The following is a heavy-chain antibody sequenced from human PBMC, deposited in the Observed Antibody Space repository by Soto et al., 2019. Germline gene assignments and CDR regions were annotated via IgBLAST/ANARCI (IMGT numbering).Heavy chain of an antibody. CDR1: GGSISSGGYY. CDR3: ARDIAAAGTVNWFDP. CDR2: IYYSGST. V-gene: IGHV4-31*03. J-gene: IGHJ5*02. D-gene: IGHD6-13*01. Sequence: QVQLQESGPGLVKPSQTLSFTCTVSGGSISSGGYYWSWIRQHPGKGLEWIGYIYYSGSTYYNPSLKSRVTISVDTSKNQFSLKLSSVTAADTAVYYCARDIAAAGTVNWFDPWGQGTLVTVSS.